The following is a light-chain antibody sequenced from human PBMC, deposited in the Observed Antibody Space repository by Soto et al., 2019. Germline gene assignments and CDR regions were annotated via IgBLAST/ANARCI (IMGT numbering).Light chain of an antibody. CDR3: QQSYRTPHT. CDR2: GAS. V-gene: IGKV3-15*01. J-gene: IGKJ2*01. CDR1: QSVSSN. Sequence: EIVMTQSPATLSVSPGERATLSCRASQSVSSNLAWYQQKPGQAPTLLIYGASARATGIPARFSGSGSGTEFTLTISSLQSEDFAVYYCQQSYRTPHTFGQGTKLETK.